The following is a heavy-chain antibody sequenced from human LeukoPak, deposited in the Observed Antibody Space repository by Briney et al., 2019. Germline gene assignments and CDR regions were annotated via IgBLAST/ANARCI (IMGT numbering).Heavy chain of an antibody. CDR1: EFTVSTNY. D-gene: IGHD6-19*01. J-gene: IGHJ4*02. CDR3: ARGSDGWFAFDY. CDR2: IYSTGGK. Sequence: PGGSLRLSCAASEFTVSTNYMSWVRQAPGKGLGWVSIIYSTGGKYYADSVKGRFTISRDNSKHTLYLQMNSLRGDDSAVYYCARGSDGWFAFDYWGQGILVTVSS. V-gene: IGHV3-66*01.